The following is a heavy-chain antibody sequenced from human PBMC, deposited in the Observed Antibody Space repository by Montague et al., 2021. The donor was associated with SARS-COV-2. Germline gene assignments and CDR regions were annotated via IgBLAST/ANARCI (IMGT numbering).Heavy chain of an antibody. D-gene: IGHD6-19*01. CDR1: GFSVSTSGLC. Sequence: PALVKPTQTLTLTCTFSGFSVSTSGLCVSWIRQPPGKALEWLALIDWGDDTYYSTSLKTRLAISKYTSKNQVVLTMTDMDPVDTGTYYCARIPEYSSGGGPDWYFDLWGRGTLVTVS. J-gene: IGHJ2*01. CDR3: ARIPEYSSGGGPDWYFDL. CDR2: IDWGDDT. V-gene: IGHV2-70*01.